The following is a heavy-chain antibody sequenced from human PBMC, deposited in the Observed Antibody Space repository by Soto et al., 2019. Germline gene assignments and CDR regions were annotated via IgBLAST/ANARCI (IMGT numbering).Heavy chain of an antibody. Sequence: QITLKESGPTLVKPTQTLTLTCTFSGFSLSTSGVGVGWIRQPPGKALEWLALIYWDDDKRYRPSLKSRLTITKDTSKNQVVLTMTNKDPVDTATYYCAHRKTYYDILTGYSRGGNNWFDPWGQGTLVTVSS. J-gene: IGHJ5*02. CDR3: AHRKTYYDILTGYSRGGNNWFDP. D-gene: IGHD3-9*01. CDR2: IYWDDDK. V-gene: IGHV2-5*02. CDR1: GFSLSTSGVG.